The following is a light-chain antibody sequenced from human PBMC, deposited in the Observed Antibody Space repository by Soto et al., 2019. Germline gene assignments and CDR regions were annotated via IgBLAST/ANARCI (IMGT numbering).Light chain of an antibody. CDR1: QSISSTY. J-gene: IGKJ1*01. CDR3: QQYGYSPPWT. Sequence: EIVLTQSPATLSLSPGERATLSCRASQSISSTYLAWYHQRPGLAPRLLIYDASTRATGIPDRFSGTGSGTDFTLTISGLEPEDLGVYFCQQYGYSPPWTFGQGTKVEI. CDR2: DAS. V-gene: IGKV3D-20*01.